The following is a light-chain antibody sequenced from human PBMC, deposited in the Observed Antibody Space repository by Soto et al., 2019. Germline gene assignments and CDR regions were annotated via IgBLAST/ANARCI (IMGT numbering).Light chain of an antibody. CDR3: QQYAGAPWT. Sequence: EIVLTQSPGTLSLSPGERATLSCRASQSVSSSYLVWYQQKPGQAPRLLIYDTSSRATGIPDRFSGSGSGTDFTLTISRPEPEDFAVYYCQQYAGAPWTFGQGTKVEIK. CDR2: DTS. J-gene: IGKJ1*01. V-gene: IGKV3-20*01. CDR1: QSVSSSY.